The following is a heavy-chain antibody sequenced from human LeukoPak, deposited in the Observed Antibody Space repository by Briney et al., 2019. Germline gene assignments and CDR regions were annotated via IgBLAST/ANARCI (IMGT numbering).Heavy chain of an antibody. D-gene: IGHD6-6*01. J-gene: IGHJ4*02. CDR3: ASPSSSSSTYDY. V-gene: IGHV4-39*01. CDR1: GGSISSSSYY. CDR2: INYNGNT. Sequence: KPSETLSLTCSVSGGSISSSSYYWGWIRQPPGKGLEWIGSINYNGNTYYNASLKSRVTISVDTSKNQFSLKLSSVTAADTAVYYCASPSSSSSTYDYWDQGTLVTVSS.